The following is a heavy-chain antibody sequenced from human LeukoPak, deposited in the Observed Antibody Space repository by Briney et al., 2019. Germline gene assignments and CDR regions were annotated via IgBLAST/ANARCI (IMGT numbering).Heavy chain of an antibody. CDR3: AKDTASSWWYFDL. CDR1: GFTFSSYA. J-gene: IGHJ2*01. Sequence: AGGSLRLPCAASGFTFSSYAMSWVRQAPGKGLEWVSAISGSGGSTYYADSVKGRFTISRDNSKNTLYLQMNSLRAEDTAVYYCAKDTASSWWYFDLWGRGTLVTVSS. V-gene: IGHV3-23*01. D-gene: IGHD5-18*01. CDR2: ISGSGGST.